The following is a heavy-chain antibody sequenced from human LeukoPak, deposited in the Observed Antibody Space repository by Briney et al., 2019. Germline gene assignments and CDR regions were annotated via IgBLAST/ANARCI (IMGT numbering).Heavy chain of an antibody. CDR2: VSAYNGHT. V-gene: IGHV1-18*01. CDR1: GYTFTSYG. Sequence: GASVKVSCKAFGYTFTSYGISWVRQAPGQGLEWMGWVSAYNGHTNYAQKLQGRVTMTTDTSTSTAYMELRSLRSDDTAVYYCARGAIQGITIFGVVILQDFDYWGQGTLVTVSS. CDR3: ARGAIQGITIFGVVILQDFDY. J-gene: IGHJ4*02. D-gene: IGHD3-3*01.